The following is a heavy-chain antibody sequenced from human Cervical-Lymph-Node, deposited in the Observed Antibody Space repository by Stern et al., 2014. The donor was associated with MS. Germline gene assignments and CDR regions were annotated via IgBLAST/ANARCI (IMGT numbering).Heavy chain of an antibody. V-gene: IGHV1-69*06. CDR3: ARGGGDNWFDP. Sequence: VQLVHSGAEVKKPGSSVKVSCTASGGISWVRQAPGQGLEWMGGVIPFVGTSNYAQKFQGRVTITADTATNTAYLELNSLRVDDTAVYYCARGGGDNWFDPWGQGTLVTVSS. CDR1: GG. CDR2: VIPFVGTS. D-gene: IGHD3-16*01. J-gene: IGHJ5*02.